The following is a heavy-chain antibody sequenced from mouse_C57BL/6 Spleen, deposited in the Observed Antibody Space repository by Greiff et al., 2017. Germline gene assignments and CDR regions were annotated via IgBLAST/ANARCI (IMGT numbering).Heavy chain of an antibody. CDR3: ANYYGSSWYFDV. D-gene: IGHD1-1*01. V-gene: IGHV5-9*01. CDR1: GFTFSSYT. Sequence: EVQLQESGGGLVKPGGSLKLSCAASGFTFSSYTMSWVRQTPEKRLEWVATISGGGGNTYYPDSVKGRFTISRDNAKNTLYLQMSSLRSEDTALYYCANYYGSSWYFDVWGTGTTVTVSS. CDR2: ISGGGGNT. J-gene: IGHJ1*03.